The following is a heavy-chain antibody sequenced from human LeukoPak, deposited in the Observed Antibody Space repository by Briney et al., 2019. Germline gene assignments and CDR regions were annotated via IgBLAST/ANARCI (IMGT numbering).Heavy chain of an antibody. CDR3: ASLRGYSSYYYMDV. Sequence: PSETLSLTCTVSGGSIISYYWSWIRQPPGKGLEWIGYIYYSGSTNYNPSLKSRVTISVDTSKNQFSLKLSSVTAADTAVYYCASLRGYSSYYYMDVWGKGTTVTVSS. CDR1: GGSIISYY. J-gene: IGHJ6*03. CDR2: IYYSGST. V-gene: IGHV4-59*01. D-gene: IGHD5-18*01.